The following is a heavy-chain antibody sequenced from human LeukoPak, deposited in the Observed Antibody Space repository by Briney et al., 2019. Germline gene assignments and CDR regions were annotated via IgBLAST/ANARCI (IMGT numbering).Heavy chain of an antibody. V-gene: IGHV1-69*05. CDR2: IIPIFGTA. Sequence: SVKVSCKASGGTFSSYAISWVRQAPGQGLEWMGGIIPIFGTANYAQKFQGRVTITTDESTSTAYMELSSLRSEDTAVYYCARSAKSGYPSVYMDVWGKGTTVTVSS. J-gene: IGHJ6*03. CDR1: GGTFSSYA. CDR3: ARSAKSGYPSVYMDV. D-gene: IGHD3-3*01.